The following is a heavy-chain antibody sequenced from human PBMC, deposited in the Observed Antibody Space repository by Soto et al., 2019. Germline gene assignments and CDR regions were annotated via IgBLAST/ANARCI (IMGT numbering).Heavy chain of an antibody. CDR3: AKDGTDFWGGSPFDY. Sequence: EVQLLESGGGLVQPGGSLRLSCAASGFTFNNYGMWWVRQAPGKGLEWLSGLNGSGCRTYYAAAVKGRCTISRDNSKNTVYLQLSGLRAEDTAVYYCAKDGTDFWGGSPFDYWGQGTLVTVSS. J-gene: IGHJ4*02. D-gene: IGHD3-3*01. CDR1: GFTFNNYG. V-gene: IGHV3-23*01. CDR2: LNGSGCRT.